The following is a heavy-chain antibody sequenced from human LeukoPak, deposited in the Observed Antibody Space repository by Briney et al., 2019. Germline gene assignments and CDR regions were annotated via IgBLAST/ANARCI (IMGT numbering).Heavy chain of an antibody. CDR3: ARKEVWGSYRLKYYYMDV. D-gene: IGHD3-16*02. V-gene: IGHV4-61*02. Sequence: SQTLSLTCTVSGGSISSGSYYWSWIRQPAGKGLEWIGRIYTSGSTNYNPSLKSRVTISVDTSKNQFSLKLSSVTAADTAVYYCARKEVWGSYRLKYYYMDVWGKGTTVTISS. CDR2: IYTSGST. CDR1: GGSISSGSYY. J-gene: IGHJ6*03.